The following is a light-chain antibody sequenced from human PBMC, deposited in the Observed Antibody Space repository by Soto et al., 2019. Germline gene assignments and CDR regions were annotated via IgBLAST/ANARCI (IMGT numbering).Light chain of an antibody. Sequence: DIQMTQSPSSLSASVGDRVTITCRASQSINSYLNWYQQKPGKAPKLLIYDASNLETGVPSRFSGSGSGTDFTFTISSLQPEDIATYYCQQYDNLPTFGQGTRLEIK. CDR3: QQYDNLPT. CDR2: DAS. CDR1: QSINSY. J-gene: IGKJ5*01. V-gene: IGKV1-33*01.